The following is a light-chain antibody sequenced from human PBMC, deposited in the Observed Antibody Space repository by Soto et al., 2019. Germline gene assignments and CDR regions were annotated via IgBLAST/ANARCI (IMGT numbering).Light chain of an antibody. CDR3: SSYTSSSTPYV. CDR1: SSDVGGYNY. J-gene: IGLJ1*01. CDR2: DDS. Sequence: QSVLNRAASVTRSAVQSITISCTGTSSDVGGYNYVSWYQQHPGKAPKLMIYDDSNRPSGVSNRFSGSKSGNTASLTISGLQAEDEADYYCSSYTSSSTPYVFGTGTKVTVL. V-gene: IGLV2-14*01.